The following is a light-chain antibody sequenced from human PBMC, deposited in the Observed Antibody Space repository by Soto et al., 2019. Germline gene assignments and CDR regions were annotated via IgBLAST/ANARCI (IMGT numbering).Light chain of an antibody. CDR1: QSITTY. V-gene: IGKV1-39*01. J-gene: IGKJ4*01. Sequence: DIHMTQSPSSLSSSLGDRVTITFLASQSITTYLNWYQQKPGKAPKLLIYAASNLQIGVPSRFSGGGSGTYFTLTISSLQPEDFASYYCQQSHSTPLTFGGGTKVDI. CDR2: AAS. CDR3: QQSHSTPLT.